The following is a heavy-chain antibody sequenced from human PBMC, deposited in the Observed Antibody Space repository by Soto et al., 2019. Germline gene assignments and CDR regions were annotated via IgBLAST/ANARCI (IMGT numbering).Heavy chain of an antibody. J-gene: IGHJ6*02. CDR1: GYTFTSYA. Sequence: ASVKVSCKASGYTFTSYAMHWVRQAPGQRLEWMGWINAGNGNTKYSQKFQGRVTITRDTSASTAYMELSSLRSEDTAVYYCAGFLPTSVAAPPEYYYYGMDVWGQGTTVTVSS. CDR3: AGFLPTSVAAPPEYYYYGMDV. D-gene: IGHD6-6*01. CDR2: INAGNGNT. V-gene: IGHV1-3*01.